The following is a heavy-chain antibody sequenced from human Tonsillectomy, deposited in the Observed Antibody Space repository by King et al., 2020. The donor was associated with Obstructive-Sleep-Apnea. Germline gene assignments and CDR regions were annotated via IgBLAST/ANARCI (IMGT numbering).Heavy chain of an antibody. J-gene: IGHJ5*02. CDR2: SHYTGST. CDR3: VRDRGDWFDP. CDR1: GVSFSSSY. Sequence: VQLQESGPGLVKPSETLSLTCTVSGVSFSSSYWSWIRQTPQKGLEWIGYSHYTGSTSYNPSLKSRVRLSVDPSKNQISLKLTSVTAADTAVYFCVRDRGDWFDPWGQGTLVTVSS. V-gene: IGHV4-59*01.